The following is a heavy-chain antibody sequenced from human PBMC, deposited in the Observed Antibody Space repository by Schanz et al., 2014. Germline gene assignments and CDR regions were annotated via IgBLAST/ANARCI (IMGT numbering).Heavy chain of an antibody. Sequence: QVQLVQSEAEVKKPGSSVKVSCKASGYTFTSDSMHWVRQAPGQGLEWMGMINPSGGSTTYAQKFQGRVAMTRDTSTSTVYMELSSLRSEDTAVYYCARDGVDAAAGGNYWGQGTLVTVSS. V-gene: IGHV1-46*03. CDR3: ARDGVDAAAGGNY. CDR2: INPSGGST. D-gene: IGHD6-13*01. CDR1: GYTFTSDS. J-gene: IGHJ4*02.